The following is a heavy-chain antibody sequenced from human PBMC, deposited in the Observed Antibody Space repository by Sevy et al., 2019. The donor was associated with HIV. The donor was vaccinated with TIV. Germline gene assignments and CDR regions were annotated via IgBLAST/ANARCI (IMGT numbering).Heavy chain of an antibody. CDR1: GFTFINYN. Sequence: GGSLRLSCAASGFTFINYNMNWVRQAPGKGLEWVSCISGSSNYIYYAESVKGRFIISRDNAKDTLFLQMNSLRADDTVAYYCARGPPDGSYDYFDSWGQGTLVTVSS. CDR3: ARGPPDGSYDYFDS. D-gene: IGHD1-26*01. J-gene: IGHJ4*02. V-gene: IGHV3-21*06. CDR2: ISGSSNYI.